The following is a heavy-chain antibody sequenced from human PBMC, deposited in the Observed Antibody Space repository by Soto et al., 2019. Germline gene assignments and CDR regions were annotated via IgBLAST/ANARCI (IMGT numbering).Heavy chain of an antibody. CDR1: GFTFSSYS. CDR2: ISSSSSYI. J-gene: IGHJ6*02. D-gene: IGHD3-22*01. Sequence: GGSLRLSCAASGFTFSSYSMNWVRQAPGKGLEWVSSISSSSSYIYYADSVKGRFTISRDNAKNSLYLQMNSLRAEDTAVYYCARDSYSSGYYSHPYYYYYGMDAWGQGTTVTVSS. V-gene: IGHV3-21*01. CDR3: ARDSYSSGYYSHPYYYYYGMDA.